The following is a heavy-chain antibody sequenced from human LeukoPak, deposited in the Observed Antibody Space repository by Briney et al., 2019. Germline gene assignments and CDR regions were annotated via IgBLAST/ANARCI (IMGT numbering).Heavy chain of an antibody. D-gene: IGHD2-15*01. V-gene: IGHV3-23*01. Sequence: PGGSLRLSCAASGFTFSNYGMSWVRQAPGTGLQWVSAISGGGASTFYADSVKGRFTISRDNSKNTLYLQMNSLRAEDTAVYYCAKAQRAATFDYWGQGTLVTVSS. CDR1: GFTFSNYG. CDR3: AKAQRAATFDY. J-gene: IGHJ4*02. CDR2: ISGGGAST.